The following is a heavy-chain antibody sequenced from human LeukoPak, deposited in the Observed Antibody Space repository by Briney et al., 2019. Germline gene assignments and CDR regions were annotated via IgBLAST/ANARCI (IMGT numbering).Heavy chain of an antibody. D-gene: IGHD6-19*01. CDR2: IYYSGST. J-gene: IGHJ4*02. Sequence: PSETLSLTCTVSGGSISSYYWSWIRQPPGKGLEWIAFIYYSGSTNYNPSLKSRVTISVDTSKSQFSLSLSSVTAADTAVYYCARTFRGGWYYFDYWGQGTLVTVSS. V-gene: IGHV4-59*01. CDR1: GGSISSYY. CDR3: ARTFRGGWYYFDY.